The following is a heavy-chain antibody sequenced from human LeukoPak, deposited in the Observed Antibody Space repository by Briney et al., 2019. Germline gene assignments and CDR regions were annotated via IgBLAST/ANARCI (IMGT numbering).Heavy chain of an antibody. CDR2: ISYDGSNK. CDR1: GFTFSSYG. V-gene: IGHV3-30*03. CDR3: KPSLCHYDFWSGRFDY. Sequence: GGSLRLSCAASGFTFSSYGMHWVRQAPGKGLEWVAVISYDGSNKYYADSVKGRFTISRDNSKNTLYLQMNSLRAEDTAVYYCKPSLCHYDFWSGRFDYWGQGTLVTVSS. J-gene: IGHJ4*02. D-gene: IGHD3-3*01.